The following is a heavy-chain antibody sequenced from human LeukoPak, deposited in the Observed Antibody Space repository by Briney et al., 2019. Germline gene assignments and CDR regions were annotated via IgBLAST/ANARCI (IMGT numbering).Heavy chain of an antibody. CDR2: ISSKAKSYAT. CDR1: GFTFSGSA. D-gene: IGHD4-17*01. Sequence: GGSLRLSCAASGFTFSGSAMHWVRQASGKGLEWVGRISSKAKSYATAYAASVEGRFTISRDDSKNTAYLQMNSLKTEDTAVYYCSLRGDGDSAYSFDYWGQGTLVTVSS. J-gene: IGHJ4*02. CDR3: SLRGDGDSAYSFDY. V-gene: IGHV3-73*01.